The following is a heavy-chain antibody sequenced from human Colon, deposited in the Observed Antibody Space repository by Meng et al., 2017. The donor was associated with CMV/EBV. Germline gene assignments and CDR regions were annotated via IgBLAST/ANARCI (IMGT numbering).Heavy chain of an antibody. J-gene: IGHJ6*02. CDR1: GFTFSNHA. V-gene: IGHV3-23*01. Sequence: GGSLRPSCAGSGFTFSNHAMNWVRQAPGKGLEWVSVISSGGGATYLADSVKGRFTTSRDNTKNSLYLQLDSLRAEDTALYYCTANRGAHYYYYAMDVWGQGTTVTVSS. D-gene: IGHD1-14*01. CDR3: TANRGAHYYYYAMDV. CDR2: ISSGGGAT.